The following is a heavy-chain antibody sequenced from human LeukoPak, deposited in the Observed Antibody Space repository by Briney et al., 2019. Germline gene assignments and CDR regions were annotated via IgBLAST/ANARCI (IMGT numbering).Heavy chain of an antibody. CDR2: IRSSSSTSTT. V-gene: IGHV3-48*01. CDR1: GFTFSSYW. CDR3: ANWAGTTAGFSGPFDF. Sequence: GGSLRLSCAASGFTFSSYWMSWVRQAPGKGLEWISHIRSSSSTSTTYYADSVKGRFTISRDDAKNSLYLQMNSLRGEDTAVYYCANWAGTTAGFSGPFDFWGQGTLVTVSS. D-gene: IGHD6-25*01. J-gene: IGHJ4*02.